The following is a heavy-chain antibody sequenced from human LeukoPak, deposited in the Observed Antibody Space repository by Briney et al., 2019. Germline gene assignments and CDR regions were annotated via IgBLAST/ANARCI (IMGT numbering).Heavy chain of an antibody. CDR3: ASVVGSYRSFDI. V-gene: IGHV1-8*01. CDR2: MNPNSGNT. D-gene: IGHD3-16*02. J-gene: IGHJ3*02. Sequence: ASVKVSCKASGYTFTSYDINWVRQATGQGLEWMGWMNPNSGNTGYAQKFQGRVTMTRNTSISTAYMELSSLRSEDTAVYYCASVVGSYRSFDIWGQGTMVTVSS. CDR1: GYTFTSYD.